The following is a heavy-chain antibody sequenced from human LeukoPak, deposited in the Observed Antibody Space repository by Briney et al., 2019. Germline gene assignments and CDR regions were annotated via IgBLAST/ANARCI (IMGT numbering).Heavy chain of an antibody. J-gene: IGHJ6*02. CDR2: ISAYNGNT. V-gene: IGHV1-18*01. Sequence: ASVKVSCKASGYTFTSYGISWVRQAPGQGLEWMGWISAYNGNTNYAQKLQGRVTMTTDTSTSTAYMELRSLRSDDTAVYYCARERYVDIVAAILRSSYYYGMVVWGQGTTVTVFS. CDR1: GYTFTSYG. CDR3: ARERYVDIVAAILRSSYYYGMVV. D-gene: IGHD5-12*01.